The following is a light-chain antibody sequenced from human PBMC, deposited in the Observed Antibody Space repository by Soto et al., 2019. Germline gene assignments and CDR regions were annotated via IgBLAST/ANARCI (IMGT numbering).Light chain of an antibody. Sequence: QSALTQPASVSGSPGQSITISCTGTSSDVGVYNYVSWYQQHPGRAPKLMIYEVSNRPSWISNRFSGSKSGNTASLTISGLQAEDEADYYCTSYTSSSILFGTGTKVTVL. J-gene: IGLJ1*01. CDR3: TSYTSSSIL. CDR2: EVS. V-gene: IGLV2-14*01. CDR1: SSDVGVYNY.